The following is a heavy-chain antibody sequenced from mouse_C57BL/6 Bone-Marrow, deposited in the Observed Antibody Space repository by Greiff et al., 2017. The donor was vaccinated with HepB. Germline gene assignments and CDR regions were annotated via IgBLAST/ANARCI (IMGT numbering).Heavy chain of an antibody. CDR3: ARLLPDYFDY. CDR2: ISRGGSYT. V-gene: IGHV5-6*02. CDR1: GFTFSSYG. J-gene: IGHJ2*01. Sequence: DVMLVESGGDLVKPGGSLKLSCAASGFTFSSYGMSWVRQTPDKRLEWVATISRGGSYTYYPDSVKGRFTISRDNAKNTLYLQMSSLKSEDTAMYYCARLLPDYFDYWGQGTTLTVSS.